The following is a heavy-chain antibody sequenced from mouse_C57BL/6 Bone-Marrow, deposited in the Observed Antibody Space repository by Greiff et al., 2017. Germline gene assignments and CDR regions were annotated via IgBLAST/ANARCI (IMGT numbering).Heavy chain of an antibody. CDR1: GYAFTNYL. J-gene: IGHJ1*03. Sequence: QVQLKQSGAELVRPGTSVKVSCKASGYAFTNYLIEWVKQRPGQGLEWIGVINPGSGGTNYNEKFKGKATLTADKSSSTAYMQLSSLTSEDSAVYFCARSENGYYGYWYFDVWGTGTTVTVSS. V-gene: IGHV1-54*01. CDR3: ARSENGYYGYWYFDV. CDR2: INPGSGGT. D-gene: IGHD2-3*01.